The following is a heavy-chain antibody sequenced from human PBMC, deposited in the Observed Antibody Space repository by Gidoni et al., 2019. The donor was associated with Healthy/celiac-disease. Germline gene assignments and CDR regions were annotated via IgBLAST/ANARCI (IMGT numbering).Heavy chain of an antibody. CDR1: GYTVTRYA. CDR2: INAGNGNT. V-gene: IGHV1-3*01. J-gene: IGHJ4*02. D-gene: IGHD2-21*01. Sequence: QVQLVQAGAEGKKPGASVKVSCKAAGYTVTRYAMHWVRQAPGQRLEWMGWINAGNGNTKYSQKFQGRVTIARDTSASTAYMELSSLRSEDTAVYYCARSFRAYCGGDCYSPFDYWGQGTLVTVSS. CDR3: ARSFRAYCGGDCYSPFDY.